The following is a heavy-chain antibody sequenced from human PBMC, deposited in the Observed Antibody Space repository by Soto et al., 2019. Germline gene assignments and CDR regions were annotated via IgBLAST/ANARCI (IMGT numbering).Heavy chain of an antibody. V-gene: IGHV3-23*01. CDR3: AKGSSSTQYLNYYFYHMDV. J-gene: IGHJ6*03. Sequence: LESGGGLVQPGGSLRLSCAASGLTFPSYAMNWVRQAPGKGREWVSAIGGSGANTYYADSVKGRFTISRDNSKNTVYLQMNSLRAEDTAVYYCAKGSSSTQYLNYYFYHMDVWGKGTTVSVSS. CDR2: IGGSGANT. D-gene: IGHD2-2*01. CDR1: GLTFPSYA.